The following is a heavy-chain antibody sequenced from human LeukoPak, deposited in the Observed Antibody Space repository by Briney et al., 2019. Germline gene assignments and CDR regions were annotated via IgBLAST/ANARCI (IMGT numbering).Heavy chain of an antibody. CDR2: IWYDGSNK. V-gene: IGHV3-33*01. D-gene: IGHD3-22*01. CDR1: GFTFSSYG. CDR3: ARDSSGYFGD. Sequence: GRSLRLSCAASGFTFSSYGMHWVRQAAGRGLEWVAVIWYDGSNKYYADSVKGRFTISRDNSKNTLYLQMNSLRAEDTAVYYCARDSSGYFGDWGQGTLVTVSS. J-gene: IGHJ4*02.